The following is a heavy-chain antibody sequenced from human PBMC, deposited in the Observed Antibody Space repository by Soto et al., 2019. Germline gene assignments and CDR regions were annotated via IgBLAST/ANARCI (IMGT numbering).Heavy chain of an antibody. CDR3: AREPDVGKYSFRGWFDP. CDR1: GYTFTSYA. Sequence: ASVKVSCKASGYTFTSYAMHWVRQAPGQRLEWMGWINAGNGNTKYSQKFQGRVTITRDTSASTAYMELSSLRSEDTVVYYFAREPDVGKYSFRGWFDPWGQGTLVTVSS. V-gene: IGHV1-3*01. J-gene: IGHJ5*02. CDR2: INAGNGNT. D-gene: IGHD4-4*01.